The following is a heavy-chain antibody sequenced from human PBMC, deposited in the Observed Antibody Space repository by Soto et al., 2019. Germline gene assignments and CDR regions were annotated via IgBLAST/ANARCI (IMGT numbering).Heavy chain of an antibody. V-gene: IGHV4-4*02. CDR2: IYHSGST. CDR1: SGSISSRNW. Sequence: QVQLQEAGPGLVKPSGTLSLTCAVSSGSISSRNWWSWVRQPPGKGLEWIGEIYHSGSTNYNPSLMSRVTVSVDKSKIQFSLKRSSVTAADTAVYYCARLRLGEYCSSNSCSIFDYWGQGTMVTVSS. CDR3: ARLRLGEYCSSNSCSIFDY. J-gene: IGHJ4*02. D-gene: IGHD2-2*01.